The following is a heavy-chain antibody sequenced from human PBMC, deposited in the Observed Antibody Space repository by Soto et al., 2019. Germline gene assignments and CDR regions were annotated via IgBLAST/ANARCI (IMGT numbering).Heavy chain of an antibody. CDR3: PKVPDR. J-gene: IGHJ5*02. Sequence: PSETLSLTCTVSGGSISRSSCTWIRQGPGKRLEWIGCIFYTGSTNFNPSLESRVTMSLDTSKNQFSLRLSSVTAADTAVYYCPKVPDRWGQGTLVTVSS. CDR1: GGSISRSS. D-gene: IGHD2-2*01. V-gene: IGHV4-59*08. CDR2: IFYTGST.